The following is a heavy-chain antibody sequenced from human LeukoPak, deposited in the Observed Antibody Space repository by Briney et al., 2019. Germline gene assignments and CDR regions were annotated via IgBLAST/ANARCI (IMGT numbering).Heavy chain of an antibody. D-gene: IGHD2-8*01. J-gene: IGHJ4*02. V-gene: IGHV4-61*01. CDR2: IYYSGST. Sequence: SETLSLTCTVSGGSISTGSYYWSWIRQPPGKGLEWIGYIYYSGSTNYNPSLKSRVTISVDTSKNQFSLKLSSVTAADTAVYYCASTTKGFFGYWGQGTLVTVSS. CDR1: GGSISTGSYY. CDR3: ASTTKGFFGY.